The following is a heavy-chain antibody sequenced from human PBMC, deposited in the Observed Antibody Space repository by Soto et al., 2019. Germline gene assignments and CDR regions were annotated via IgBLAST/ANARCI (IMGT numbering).Heavy chain of an antibody. CDR1: GFPFSSYG. J-gene: IGHJ4*02. Sequence: QVQLVESGGGVVQPGRSLRLSCAASGFPFSSYGMHWVREAPGKGLEWVAVISYDGSNKYYADSVKGRFTISRDNSASTLYLQMNSLRPEDTALYYCVGGQYDVDYRGQGTLVTVSP. CDR2: ISYDGSNK. CDR3: VGGQYDVDY. V-gene: IGHV3-30*03. D-gene: IGHD3-10*01.